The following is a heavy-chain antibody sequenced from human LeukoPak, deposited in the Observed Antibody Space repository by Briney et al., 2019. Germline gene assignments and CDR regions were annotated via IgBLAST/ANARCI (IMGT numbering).Heavy chain of an antibody. D-gene: IGHD6-6*01. Sequence: SETLSLTCTVSGGSISSYYWSWIRQPAGKGLEWIGRIYTSGSTNYNPSLKSRVTMSVDTSKNQFSLKLSSVTAADTAVYYCARVLPDIAARPSWFDPWGQGTLVTVSS. V-gene: IGHV4-4*07. CDR2: IYTSGST. CDR3: ARVLPDIAARPSWFDP. J-gene: IGHJ5*02. CDR1: GGSISSYY.